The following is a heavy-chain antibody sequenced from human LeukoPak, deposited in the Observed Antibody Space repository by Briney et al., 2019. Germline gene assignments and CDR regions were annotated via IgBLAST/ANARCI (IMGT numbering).Heavy chain of an antibody. V-gene: IGHV1-69*01. Sequence: SVKVSCKASGGTFSSYAISWVRQAPGQGLEWMGGIIPIFGTANYAQKFQGRVTITADESTSTAYMELGSLRSEDTAVYYCARDRSDYGGNSVGMDVWGQGTTVTVSS. CDR1: GGTFSSYA. CDR3: ARDRSDYGGNSVGMDV. D-gene: IGHD4-23*01. J-gene: IGHJ6*02. CDR2: IIPIFGTA.